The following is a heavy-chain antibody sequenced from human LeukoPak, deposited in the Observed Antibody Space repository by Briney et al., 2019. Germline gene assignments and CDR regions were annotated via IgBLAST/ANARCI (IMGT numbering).Heavy chain of an antibody. D-gene: IGHD5-18*01. CDR1: GYTFSSYG. CDR2: ISTYNGNT. Sequence: EASVKVSCKASGYTFSSYGISWVRQAPGQGLEWMGWISTYNGNTNYAQKLQGRVTMTTDTSTSTVYMELSSLRSEDTAVYYCARDFMRYSYGYEGPPLGYWGQGTLVTVSS. J-gene: IGHJ4*02. CDR3: ARDFMRYSYGYEGPPLGY. V-gene: IGHV1-18*01.